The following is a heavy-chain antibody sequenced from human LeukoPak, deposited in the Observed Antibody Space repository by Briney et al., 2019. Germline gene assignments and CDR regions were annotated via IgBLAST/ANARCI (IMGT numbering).Heavy chain of an antibody. CDR3: ARDPLPSSWYHWGYYYYYYMDV. J-gene: IGHJ6*03. V-gene: IGHV7-4-1*02. CDR1: GYTFTGYY. Sequence: ASVKVSCKASGYTFTGYYMHWVRQAPGQGLEWMGWINTNTGNPTYAQGFTGRFVFSLDTSVSTAYLQISSLKAEDTAVYYCARDPLPSSWYHWGYYYYYYMDVWGKGTTVTVSS. D-gene: IGHD6-13*01. CDR2: INTNTGNP.